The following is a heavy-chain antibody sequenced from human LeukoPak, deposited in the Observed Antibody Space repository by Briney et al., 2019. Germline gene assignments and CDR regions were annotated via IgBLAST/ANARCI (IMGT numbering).Heavy chain of an antibody. CDR2: ISTYNGDT. D-gene: IGHD1-14*01. CDR1: VYTFTTYA. J-gene: IGHJ4*02. CDR3: ARDPFKTSGRNPYFDY. V-gene: IGHV1-18*01. Sequence: ASVKVSCKASVYTFTTYAMTWGRQAPGQGLEWMGWISTYNGDTNYAQQLQGRVTMTTDTSTSTAYMELRSLRSDDTAVYYCARDPFKTSGRNPYFDYWGQGTLVTVSS.